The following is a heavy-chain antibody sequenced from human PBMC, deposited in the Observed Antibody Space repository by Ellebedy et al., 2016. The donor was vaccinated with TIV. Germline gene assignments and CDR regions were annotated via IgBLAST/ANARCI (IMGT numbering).Heavy chain of an antibody. V-gene: IGHV3-7*01. D-gene: IGHD3-22*01. J-gene: IGHJ6*02. CDR1: GFTFSSYW. CDR3: ARENYYDSSGIYYYYGMDV. Sequence: GESLKISCAASGFTFSSYWMSSVRQAPGKGLEWVANIKQDGSEKYYVDSVKGRFTISRDNAKNSLYLQMNSLRAEDTAVYYCARENYYDSSGIYYYYGMDVWGQGTTVTVSS. CDR2: IKQDGSEK.